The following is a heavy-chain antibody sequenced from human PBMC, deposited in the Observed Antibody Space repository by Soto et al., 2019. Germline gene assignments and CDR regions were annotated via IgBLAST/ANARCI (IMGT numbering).Heavy chain of an antibody. CDR1: GFTLSSYA. CDR2: ISGSGGST. V-gene: IGHV3-23*01. CDR3: AKAIFPTGAFDI. J-gene: IGHJ3*02. Sequence: GGSLRLSCAASGFTLSSYAMSWVRQAPGKGLEWVSAISGSGGSTYYADSVKGRFTISRDNSKNTLYLQMNSLRAEDTAVYYCAKAIFPTGAFDIWGQGTMVTVSS.